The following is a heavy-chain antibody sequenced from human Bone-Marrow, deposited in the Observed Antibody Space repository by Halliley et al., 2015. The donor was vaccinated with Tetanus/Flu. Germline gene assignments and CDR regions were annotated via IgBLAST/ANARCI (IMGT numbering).Heavy chain of an antibody. CDR2: MSPDGSTE. V-gene: IGHV3-30*18. J-gene: IGHJ6*02. CDR3: AKPFRTGDFYYGMDV. Sequence: VAVMSPDGSTEHLVDSVKGRFTISRDNSKNTLYLEMNSLRAEDTALYYCAKPFRTGDFYYGMDVWGQGTTVTVS.